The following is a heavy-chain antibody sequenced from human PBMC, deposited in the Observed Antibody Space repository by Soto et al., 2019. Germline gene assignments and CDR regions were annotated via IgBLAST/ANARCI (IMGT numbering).Heavy chain of an antibody. CDR1: GGTFSSYA. CDR2: IIPIFGTA. V-gene: IGHV1-69*01. J-gene: IGHJ4*02. Sequence: QVQLVQSGAEVKKPGSSVKVSCKASGGTFSSYAISWVRQAPGQGLEWMGGIIPIFGTANYAQKFQGRVTITADESTRTAYMELSSLRSEDTAVYYCAREIYYGSGSYYYFDYWGQGTLVTVSS. D-gene: IGHD3-10*01. CDR3: AREIYYGSGSYYYFDY.